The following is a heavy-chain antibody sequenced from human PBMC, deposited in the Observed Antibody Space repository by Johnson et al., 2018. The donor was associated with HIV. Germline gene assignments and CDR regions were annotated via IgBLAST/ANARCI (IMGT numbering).Heavy chain of an antibody. Sequence: VQLVESGGGLVQPGGSLRLSCAASGFTVSSNYMSWVRQAPGKGLEWVSVIYSGGNTYYADSVKGRFTISRDNSKNTLYLQMNSLRAEDTAVYYCAKVRGRGGSSPSGAFDIWGQGTMVTVSS. CDR2: IYSGGNT. CDR1: GFTVSSNY. V-gene: IGHV3-66*02. D-gene: IGHD3-10*01. J-gene: IGHJ3*02. CDR3: AKVRGRGGSSPSGAFDI.